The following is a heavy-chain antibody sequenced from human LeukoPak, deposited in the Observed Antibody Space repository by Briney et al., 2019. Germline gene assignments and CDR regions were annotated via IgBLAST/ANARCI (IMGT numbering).Heavy chain of an antibody. V-gene: IGHV1-2*02. CDR1: GYTFTGYY. J-gene: IGHJ4*02. D-gene: IGHD6-19*01. CDR3: AVTEYSSGWYFDY. CDR2: INPNSGGT. Sequence: GASVKVSCKASGYTFTGYYMHWVRQAPGQGLEWMGWINPNSGGTNYAQKFQGRVTMTRDTSISTAYMELSRLRSDDTAVHYCAVTEYSSGWYFDYWGQGTLVTVSS.